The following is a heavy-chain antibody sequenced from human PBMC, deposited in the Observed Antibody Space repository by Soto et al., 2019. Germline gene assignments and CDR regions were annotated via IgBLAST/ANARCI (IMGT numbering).Heavy chain of an antibody. J-gene: IGHJ6*02. CDR2: VYSSGAT. Sequence: SETLSLTCTVSGDSVSNYYWSWVRQPAGRGLEWIGRVYSSGATNYNPSLNGRVTMSVDTSRNQFSLRLSSVTAADTAIYYCTKGPNWNYYYYGVDVWGQGTAVTVSS. CDR1: GDSVSNYY. V-gene: IGHV4-4*07. D-gene: IGHD1-20*01. CDR3: TKGPNWNYYYYGVDV.